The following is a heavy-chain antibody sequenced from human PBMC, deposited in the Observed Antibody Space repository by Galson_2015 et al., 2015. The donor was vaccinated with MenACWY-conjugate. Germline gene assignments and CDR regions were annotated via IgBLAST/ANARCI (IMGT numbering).Heavy chain of an antibody. J-gene: IGHJ4*02. Sequence: PALVKPTQPLTLTCTFSGLSLSSHAELVGWVRQPPGKAPEWLAFVYWNDDKRYSPSLRSRLTITKDTSRNQVVLTMTNMDPADTSIFYCAYRTHVTSVDSWGQGTLVTVSS. CDR2: VYWNDDK. CDR1: GLSLSSHAEL. D-gene: IGHD2-21*02. CDR3: AYRTHVTSVDS. V-gene: IGHV2-5*01.